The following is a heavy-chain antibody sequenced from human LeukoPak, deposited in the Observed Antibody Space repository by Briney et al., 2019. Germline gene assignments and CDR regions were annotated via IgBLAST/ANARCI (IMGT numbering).Heavy chain of an antibody. D-gene: IGHD3-22*01. V-gene: IGHV3-48*02. CDR1: GFTFSSYS. CDR2: ISSSSTTI. Sequence: GRSLRLSCAASGFTFSSYSMNWVRQAPGKGLEWVSYISSSSTTIYYADSVKGRFTISRDNAKNSLYLQMNSLRDEDTAVYYCARALYFYDSSGYYYNDYWGQGTLVTVSS. J-gene: IGHJ4*02. CDR3: ARALYFYDSSGYYYNDY.